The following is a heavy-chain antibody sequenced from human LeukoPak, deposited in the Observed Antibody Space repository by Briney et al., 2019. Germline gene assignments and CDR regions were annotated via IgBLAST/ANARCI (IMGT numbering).Heavy chain of an antibody. CDR3: ARVSSPRYSYGYLRRYFYGMDV. V-gene: IGHV3-33*08. CDR2: IWYDGSNK. CDR1: GFTFSSYG. Sequence: GGSLRLSCAASGFTFSSYGMHWVRQAPGKGLEWVAVIWYDGSNKYYADSVKGRFTVSRDNSKNTLYLHMNSLRAEDTAVYYCARVSSPRYSYGYLRRYFYGMDVWGQGTTVTVSS. J-gene: IGHJ6*02. D-gene: IGHD5-18*01.